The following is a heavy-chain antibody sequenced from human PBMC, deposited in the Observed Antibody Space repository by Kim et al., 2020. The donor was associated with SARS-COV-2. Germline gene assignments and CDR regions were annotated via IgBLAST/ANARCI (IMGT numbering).Heavy chain of an antibody. CDR3: AESVVPAAFYYYYGMDV. J-gene: IGHJ6*02. D-gene: IGHD2-2*01. V-gene: IGHV1-69*13. CDR1: GGTFSSYA. Sequence: SVKVSCKASGGTFSSYAISWVRQAPGQGLEWMGGIIPIFGTANYAQKFQGRVTITADESTSTAYMELSSLRSEDTAVYYCAESVVPAAFYYYYGMDVWGQGTTVTVSS. CDR2: IIPIFGTA.